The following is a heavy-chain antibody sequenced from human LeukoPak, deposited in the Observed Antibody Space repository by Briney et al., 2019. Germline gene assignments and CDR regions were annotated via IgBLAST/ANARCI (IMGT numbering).Heavy chain of an antibody. D-gene: IGHD5-18*01. Sequence: GGSLRLSCAGSGFTFSRSWMHWVRQAPGKGLVWVSRMNSDGSSTSHADSVKGRFTISRDNAKNTLYLQMNSLRAEDTAVYYCTSDTVDTAVGIDYWGQGTLVTVSS. V-gene: IGHV3-74*01. CDR3: TSDTVDTAVGIDY. J-gene: IGHJ4*02. CDR1: GFTFSRSW. CDR2: MNSDGSST.